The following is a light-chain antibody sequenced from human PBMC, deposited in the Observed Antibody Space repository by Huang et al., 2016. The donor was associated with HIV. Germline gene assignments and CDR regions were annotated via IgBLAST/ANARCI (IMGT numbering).Light chain of an antibody. J-gene: IGKJ4*01. Sequence: EIVMTQSPATLSVSPGGGATLSCRARQNVRSNLAWYQQTPGQAPRLLISDTSTRASGVPARFSGSGSGTEFTLTISGLQSEDFAVYYCQQYDNWPPGLTFGGGTKVEI. CDR1: QNVRSN. CDR3: QQYDNWPPGLT. CDR2: DTS. V-gene: IGKV3D-15*01.